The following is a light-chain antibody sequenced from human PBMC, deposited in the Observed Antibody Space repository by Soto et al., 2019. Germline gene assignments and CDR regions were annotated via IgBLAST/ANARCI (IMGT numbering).Light chain of an antibody. V-gene: IGKV3-20*01. J-gene: IGKJ1*01. CDR1: QSVSSSY. CDR2: GAS. Sequence: EIVLTQSPGTLSLSPWERATLSCRASQSVSSSYLAWYQQKPGQAPRLLIYGASSRATGIPDRFSGSGSGTDFTLTISSLQPEDFATYFCQQSYITPLTFGQGTKVDIK. CDR3: QQSYITPLT.